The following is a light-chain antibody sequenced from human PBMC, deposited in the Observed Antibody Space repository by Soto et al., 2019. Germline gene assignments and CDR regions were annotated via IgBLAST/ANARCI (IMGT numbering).Light chain of an antibody. CDR3: FLSEGDFWV. CDR1: TGPVTSGHY. CDR2: DPS. J-gene: IGLJ3*02. Sequence: QAVVTQEPSLTVSPGGTVTLTCGASTGPVTSGHYPHWFQQKPGQAPRKMIYDPSFKQSWTPARFSGSLLGGKAALTLSGAQAEDEAEYYCFLSEGDFWVFGGGTKLTVL. V-gene: IGLV7-46*01.